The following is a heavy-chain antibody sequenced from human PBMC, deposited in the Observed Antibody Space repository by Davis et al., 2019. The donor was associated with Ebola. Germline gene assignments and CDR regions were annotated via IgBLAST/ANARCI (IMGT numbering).Heavy chain of an antibody. CDR2: ISWNSGSI. Sequence: PGGSLRLSCAASGFTFDDYAMHWVRQAPGKGLEWVSGISWNSGSIGYADSVKGRFTISRDNAKNSLYLQMNSLRAEDMALYYCAKGDCSGGSCYFDYWGQGTLVTVSS. CDR3: AKGDCSGGSCYFDY. V-gene: IGHV3-9*03. CDR1: GFTFDDYA. J-gene: IGHJ4*02. D-gene: IGHD2-15*01.